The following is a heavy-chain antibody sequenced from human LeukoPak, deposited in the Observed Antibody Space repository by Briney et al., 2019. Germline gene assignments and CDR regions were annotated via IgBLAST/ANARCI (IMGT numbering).Heavy chain of an antibody. CDR1: GFTVNNNY. D-gene: IGHD3/OR15-3a*01. CDR3: ARDWGLVEY. Sequence: PGRSLRLSRTASGFTVNNNYMIWVRQAPGKGLEWVSVIYSGHSTYYTDSVKGRFTISRDNAKNSLYLQMNSLRAEDTAVYYCARDWGLVEYWGQGTLVSVSS. J-gene: IGHJ4*02. V-gene: IGHV3-66*01. CDR2: IYSGHST.